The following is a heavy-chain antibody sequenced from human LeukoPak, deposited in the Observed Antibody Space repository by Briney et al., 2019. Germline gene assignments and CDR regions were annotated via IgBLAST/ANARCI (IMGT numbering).Heavy chain of an antibody. CDR2: ISWNSGSI. D-gene: IGHD4-17*01. J-gene: IGHJ4*02. CDR1: GFTFDDYA. Sequence: GRSLRLSCAASGFTFDDYAMHWVRQAPGKGLEWVSGISWNSGSIGYADSVKGRFTISRDNAKNSLYLQINSLRAEDTALYYCAKDGQPTVTTVDYWGQGTLVTVSS. V-gene: IGHV3-9*01. CDR3: AKDGQPTVTTVDY.